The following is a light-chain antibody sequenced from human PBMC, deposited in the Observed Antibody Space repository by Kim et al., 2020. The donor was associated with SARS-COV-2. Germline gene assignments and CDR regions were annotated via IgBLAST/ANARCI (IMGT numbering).Light chain of an antibody. CDR1: SGHGGCYKY. CDR3: SSYAASNTYV. Sequence: GEDVTISCTGTSGHGGCYKYVTWYRQNPDKAPQLLIYEVNNRPSGVPDRFSGSKSGNAASLTVSGLQAEDEADYYCSSYAASNTYVFGTGTKVTVL. V-gene: IGLV2-8*01. CDR2: EVN. J-gene: IGLJ1*01.